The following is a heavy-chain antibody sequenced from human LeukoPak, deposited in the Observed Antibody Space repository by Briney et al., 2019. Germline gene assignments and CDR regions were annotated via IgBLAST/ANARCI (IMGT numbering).Heavy chain of an antibody. J-gene: IGHJ6*03. D-gene: IGHD3-9*01. CDR3: ARAIVGYDILTADYYYMDV. V-gene: IGHV4-4*07. Sequence: PSETLSLTCTVSGGSISSYYWSWIRQPAGKGLEWIGRIYTSGSTNYNPSLKSRVTMSVDTSKNQFSLKLSSVTAADTAVYYCARAIVGYDILTADYYYMDVWGKGTTVTISS. CDR1: GGSISSYY. CDR2: IYTSGST.